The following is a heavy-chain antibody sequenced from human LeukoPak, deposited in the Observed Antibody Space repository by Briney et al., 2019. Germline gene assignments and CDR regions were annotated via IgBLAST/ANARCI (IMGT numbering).Heavy chain of an antibody. J-gene: IGHJ4*02. CDR1: GFIFDDYA. D-gene: IGHD5-12*01. Sequence: GGSLRLSCAASGFIFDDYAMHWVRQAPGKGLEWVSLVSWDGGSTYYADSVKGRFTISRDNSKNSLYLEMNSLRAEDTALYYCAKDQRRGYSGYYDLDYWGQGTLVTVSS. CDR3: AKDQRRGYSGYYDLDY. CDR2: VSWDGGST. V-gene: IGHV3-43D*03.